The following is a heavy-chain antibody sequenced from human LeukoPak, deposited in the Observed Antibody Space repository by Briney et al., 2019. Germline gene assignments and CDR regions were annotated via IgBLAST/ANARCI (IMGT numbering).Heavy chain of an antibody. CDR3: ARDIPGYDAFDI. Sequence: SVKVSCKASGGTFSSYAISWVRQAPGQGLEWMGGIIPIFGTANYEQKLQGRVTITTDESTSTAYMELSSLRSEDTAVYYCARDIPGYDAFDIWGQGTVVTVSS. D-gene: IGHD1-1*01. V-gene: IGHV1-69*05. CDR2: IIPIFGTA. CDR1: GGTFSSYA. J-gene: IGHJ3*02.